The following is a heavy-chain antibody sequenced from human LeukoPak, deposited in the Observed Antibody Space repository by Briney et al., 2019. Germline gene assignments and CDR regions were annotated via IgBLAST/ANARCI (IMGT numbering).Heavy chain of an antibody. Sequence: GGSLRLSCAASGFTFSSYAMHWVRQAPGKGLEWVAVISYDGSNKYYADSVKGRFTISRDNSKNTLYLQMNSLRAEDTAVYYCARDRYDSSSYPKDWGQGTLVTVSS. CDR1: GFTFSSYA. V-gene: IGHV3-30-3*01. D-gene: IGHD3-22*01. J-gene: IGHJ4*02. CDR2: ISYDGSNK. CDR3: ARDRYDSSSYPKD.